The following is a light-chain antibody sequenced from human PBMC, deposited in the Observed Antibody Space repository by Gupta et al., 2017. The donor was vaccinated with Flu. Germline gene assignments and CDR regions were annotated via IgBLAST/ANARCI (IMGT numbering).Light chain of an antibody. V-gene: IGKV3-11*01. CDR1: QSVSSY. CDR3: QQRSNWLLT. J-gene: IGKJ4*01. Sequence: DIVLKQSPGTLSLSPGERATLSCRASQSVSSYLAWYQQKPGQAPRLLIYDASNRATGIPARFSGSGSGTDFTLTISSLEPEDFAVYYCQQRSNWLLTFGGGTKVEIK. CDR2: DAS.